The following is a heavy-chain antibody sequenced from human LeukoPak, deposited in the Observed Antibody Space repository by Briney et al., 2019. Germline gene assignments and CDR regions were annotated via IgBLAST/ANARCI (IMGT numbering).Heavy chain of an antibody. CDR3: ARDLHGSPDR. D-gene: IGHD2-2*03. Sequence: GGSLRLSCAASGFTFTTFWMNWVRQVPGKGLVWVSLINPDGRTTTYADSVKGRFTISRDNAKNTVYLQMSSLRDEGTAIYYCARDLHGSPDRWGQGTLVTVSS. CDR2: INPDGRTT. J-gene: IGHJ5*02. CDR1: GFTFTTFW. V-gene: IGHV3-74*01.